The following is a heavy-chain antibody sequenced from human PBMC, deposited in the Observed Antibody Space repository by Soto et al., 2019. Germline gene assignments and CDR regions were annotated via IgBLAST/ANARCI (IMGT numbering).Heavy chain of an antibody. CDR1: GYTFTSYD. V-gene: IGHV1-8*01. Sequence: GASVKVSCKASGYTFTSYDMNWVRQATGQGLEWMGWMNPNSGNTGYAQKFQGRVTMTRNTSISTAYMELSSLRSEDTAVYYCARVVTIFGVVIMNYGMDVWGQGTTVTV. CDR2: MNPNSGNT. J-gene: IGHJ6*02. CDR3: ARVVTIFGVVIMNYGMDV. D-gene: IGHD3-3*01.